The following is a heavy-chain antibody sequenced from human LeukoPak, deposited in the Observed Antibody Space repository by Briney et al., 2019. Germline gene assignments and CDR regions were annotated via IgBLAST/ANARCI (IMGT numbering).Heavy chain of an antibody. V-gene: IGHV3-53*01. CDR2: VYSGGST. J-gene: IGHJ4*02. CDR1: GFTVITNY. Sequence: GGSLRLSCAASGFTVITNYMNWVRQAPGKGLEWISVVYSGGSTFCADSVKGRFTISRDNSKNTLYLQMNSLRAEDTAVYYCARLANPSGYWDWGQGTLVTVSS. CDR3: ARLANPSGYWD. D-gene: IGHD3-22*01.